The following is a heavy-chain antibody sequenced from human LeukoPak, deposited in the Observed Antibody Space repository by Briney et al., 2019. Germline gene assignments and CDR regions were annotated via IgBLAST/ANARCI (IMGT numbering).Heavy chain of an antibody. CDR1: GGSIGSYY. D-gene: IGHD6-13*01. CDR2: IDYSGST. V-gene: IGHV4-59*08. CDR3: SRQGRSLTLYY. J-gene: IGHJ4*02. Sequence: SETLSLTCTISGGSIGSYYWTWVRQPPGKGLEWIGYIDYSGSTNYNPSFKSRVTMSVDTSKNQFSLKLSSVTAADTAVYFCSRQGRSLTLYYWGQGNPVNLPS.